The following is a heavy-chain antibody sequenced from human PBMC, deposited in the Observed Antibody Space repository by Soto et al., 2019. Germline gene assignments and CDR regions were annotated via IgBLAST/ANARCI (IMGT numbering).Heavy chain of an antibody. V-gene: IGHV4-39*01. CDR1: GGSISSSSYY. CDR2: IYYSGNT. D-gene: IGHD4-17*01. J-gene: IGHJ4*02. CDR3: ARLSSGLRDYFDY. Sequence: PSETQSLTSTVSGGSISSSSYYWGWIRQPPGKGLEWIGSIYYSGNTYYNPSLKSRVTISVDTSKNQFSLKLSSVTAADTTVYYCARLSSGLRDYFDYWGQGTLVTVSS.